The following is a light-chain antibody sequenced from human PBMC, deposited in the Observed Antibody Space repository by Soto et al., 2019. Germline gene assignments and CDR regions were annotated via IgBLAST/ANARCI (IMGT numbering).Light chain of an antibody. CDR1: QSIDRW. V-gene: IGKV1-5*01. CDR2: DAS. CDR3: QQYKTFWT. Sequence: IHMTHSASTLSASVLYRVSITFRASQSIDRWLAWYQQKPGKAPKLLIYDASTLEGEVPSRFTGSGPGTQFTLTISSLQPDDFATYYCQQYKTFWTFGQGTKVDIK. J-gene: IGKJ1*01.